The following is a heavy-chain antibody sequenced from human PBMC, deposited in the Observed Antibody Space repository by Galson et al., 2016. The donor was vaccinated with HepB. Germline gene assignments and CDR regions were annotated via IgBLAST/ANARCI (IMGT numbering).Heavy chain of an antibody. Sequence: CAISGDSVSSNSVTWNWIRQSPSRGLEWLGRTFFRSKWHNDYTESVKSRATVNPDTSKNQFSLQLMSVIPEDTAVYYCARGVGRSGWFDSWGQGTMVTVSS. V-gene: IGHV6-1*01. CDR2: TFFRSKWHN. D-gene: IGHD3-10*01. CDR3: ARGVGRSGWFDS. J-gene: IGHJ5*01. CDR1: GDSVSSNSVT.